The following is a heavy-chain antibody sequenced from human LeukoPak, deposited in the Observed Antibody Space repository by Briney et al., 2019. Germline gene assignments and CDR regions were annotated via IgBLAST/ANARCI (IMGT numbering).Heavy chain of an antibody. J-gene: IGHJ4*02. CDR2: ISSSSTHI. CDR3: ARSEHSSSSFDY. V-gene: IGHV3-21*01. Sequence: GGSLRLSCAASGFTFDDYGMNWVRQAPGKGLEWVSYISSSSTHIYYADSVKGRFTISRDNARNSLYLQMNSLRAEDTAIYYCARSEHSSSSFDYWGQGTLVTVSS. D-gene: IGHD6-6*01. CDR1: GFTFDDYG.